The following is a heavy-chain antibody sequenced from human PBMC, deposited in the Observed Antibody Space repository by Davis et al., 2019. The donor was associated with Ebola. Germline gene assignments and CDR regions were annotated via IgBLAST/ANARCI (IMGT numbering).Heavy chain of an antibody. CDR3: TARDFDY. CDR1: GYTFTSYY. V-gene: IGHV1-46*01. J-gene: IGHJ4*02. Sequence: ASVKVSCKASGYTFTSYYMHWVRQAPGQGLEWMGIINPSGGSTSYAQKFQGRVTMTEDTSTDTAYMELSSLRSEDTAVYYCTARDFDYWGQGTLVTVSS. D-gene: IGHD6-6*01. CDR2: INPSGGST.